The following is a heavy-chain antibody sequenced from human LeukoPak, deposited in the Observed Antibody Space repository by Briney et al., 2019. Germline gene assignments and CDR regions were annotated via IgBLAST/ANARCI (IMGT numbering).Heavy chain of an antibody. CDR1: GYSFTSYW. V-gene: IGHV5-51*01. D-gene: IGHD6-13*01. Sequence: GESLKISCKGSGYSFTSYWIGWVRQMPGKGLEWMGIIYPGDSDTRYSPSFQGQVTIAADKSISTAYLQWSSLKASDTAKYYCARGRSRYSSSWYYYYYGMDVWGQGTTVTVSS. J-gene: IGHJ6*02. CDR3: ARGRSRYSSSWYYYYYGMDV. CDR2: IYPGDSDT.